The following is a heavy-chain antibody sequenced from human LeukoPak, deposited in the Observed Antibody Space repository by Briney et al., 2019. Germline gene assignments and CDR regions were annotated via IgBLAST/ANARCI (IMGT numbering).Heavy chain of an antibody. Sequence: ASVKVSCKASGGTFISYAISWVRQAPGQGLEWMGGIIPIFGTANYAQKFQGRVTITADESTSTAYMELSSLRSEDTAVYYCARAGGSYFEDAFDIWGQGTMVTVSS. CDR2: IIPIFGTA. J-gene: IGHJ3*02. CDR3: ARAGGSYFEDAFDI. D-gene: IGHD1-26*01. CDR1: GGTFISYA. V-gene: IGHV1-69*13.